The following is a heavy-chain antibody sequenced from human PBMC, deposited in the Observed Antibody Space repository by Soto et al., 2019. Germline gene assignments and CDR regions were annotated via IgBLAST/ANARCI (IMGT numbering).Heavy chain of an antibody. V-gene: IGHV3-33*01. CDR2: IWYDGSNK. CDR1: GFTFSSYG. Sequence: QVQLVESGGGVVQPGRSLRLSCAASGFTFSSYGMHWVRQAPGKGLEWVAVIWYDGSNKYYADSVKGRFTISRDNSKNTLYLQMNSLRAEDTAVYYCARGGPPLKGYLPLNYDGMDVWGQGTTVTVSS. D-gene: IGHD3-22*01. CDR3: ARGGPPLKGYLPLNYDGMDV. J-gene: IGHJ6*02.